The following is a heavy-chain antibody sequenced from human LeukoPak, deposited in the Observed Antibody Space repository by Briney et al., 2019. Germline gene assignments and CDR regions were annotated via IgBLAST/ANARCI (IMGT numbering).Heavy chain of an antibody. D-gene: IGHD6-13*01. CDR2: LYHPDTT. V-gene: IGHV4-38-2*01. J-gene: IGHJ6*03. CDR3: ARQHDSYYYYYVDL. Sequence: PSETLSLTCAVSGYPISNAYYGVWIRQPPGEGVEGIGSLYHPDTTYYNPSLKSRVTMSADTSRNQFSLKLSFVTAADTAVYYCARQHDSYYYYYVDLWGTGTTVTVSS. CDR1: GYPISNAYY.